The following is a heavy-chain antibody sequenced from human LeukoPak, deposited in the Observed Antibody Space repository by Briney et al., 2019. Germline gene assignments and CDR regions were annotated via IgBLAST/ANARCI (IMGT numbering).Heavy chain of an antibody. V-gene: IGHV4-38-2*01. CDR3: ARYSAQRFDP. CDR1: GYSISSGYY. Sequence: SETLSLTCAVSGYSISSGYYWGWVRQPPGEGLEWIASIHHSWSTYYNPSLKSRVTISADTSKNQFSLKLSSVTAADTAVYYCARYSAQRFDPWGQGTLVTVSS. CDR2: IHHSWST. J-gene: IGHJ5*02. D-gene: IGHD4-11*01.